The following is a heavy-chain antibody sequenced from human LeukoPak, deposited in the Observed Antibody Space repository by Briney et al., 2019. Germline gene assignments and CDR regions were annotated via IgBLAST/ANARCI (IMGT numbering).Heavy chain of an antibody. CDR1: GFTFSSYG. D-gene: IGHD6-13*01. CDR2: ISYDGSNK. V-gene: IGHV3-30*03. Sequence: GGYLRLSWAASGFTFSSYGMHWVRQAPGKGLEWVAVISYDGSNKYYADSVKGRFTISRDNAKNSLYLQMNSLRVEDTAVYYCARGNRRGIAANYWGQGTLVTVSS. J-gene: IGHJ4*02. CDR3: ARGNRRGIAANY.